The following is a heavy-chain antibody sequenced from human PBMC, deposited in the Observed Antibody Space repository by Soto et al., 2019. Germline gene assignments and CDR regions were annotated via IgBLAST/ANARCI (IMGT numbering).Heavy chain of an antibody. Sequence: ASVKVSCKASDYTFTSRGISWVRQAPGQGLEWMGWISGHNGNTNYAQNLQDRVTMTTDTSTSTAYMELRSLRSDDTAVYYCASWAGQNHAFGGHFDYWGLGTRVTVSS. D-gene: IGHD2-15*01. J-gene: IGHJ4*02. CDR2: ISGHNGNT. CDR3: ASWAGQNHAFGGHFDY. CDR1: DYTFTSRG. V-gene: IGHV1-18*04.